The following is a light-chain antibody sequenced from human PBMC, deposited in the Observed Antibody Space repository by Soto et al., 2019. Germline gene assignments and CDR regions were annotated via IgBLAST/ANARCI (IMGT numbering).Light chain of an antibody. CDR3: QQYNSYSWT. Sequence: DIQMTQSPSTLSASVGDGVTITCRASQSISSWLAWYQQKPGKAPKLLIHKASSLASGVPSRFSGSGSGTEFTLTISSLQPDDFATYYCQQYNSYSWTFGQGTKVEIK. CDR1: QSISSW. V-gene: IGKV1-5*03. J-gene: IGKJ1*01. CDR2: KAS.